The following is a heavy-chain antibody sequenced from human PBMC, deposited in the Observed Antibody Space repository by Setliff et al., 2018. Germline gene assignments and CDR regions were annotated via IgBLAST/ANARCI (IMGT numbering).Heavy chain of an antibody. V-gene: IGHV4-61*02. CDR2: MIVSGGA. CDR1: GGSITSGSYY. Sequence: SETLSLTCAVSGGSITSGSYYWSWIRQPAGRGLEWIGRMIVSGGADYNPSLKSRITMSVDSPNNKFSLNLSSVSAADTAVYYCARGPDLTAVGATYFYGMDVWCQGATVTVSS. D-gene: IGHD6-19*01. CDR3: ARGPDLTAVGATYFYGMDV. J-gene: IGHJ6*02.